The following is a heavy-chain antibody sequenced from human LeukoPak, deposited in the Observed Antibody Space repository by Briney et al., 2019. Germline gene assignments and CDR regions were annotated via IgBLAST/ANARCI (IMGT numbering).Heavy chain of an antibody. V-gene: IGHV1-69*13. J-gene: IGHJ4*02. Sequence: SVKVSCKASGGTFSNYAIDWVRQAPGQGLEWMGGIIPIFGTANYAQTFQGRVTITAVESMRTAYIELSSLRSEDTGVYYCARPWVAESTMVTPYNYWGQGTLVTVSS. CDR2: IIPIFGTA. CDR1: GGTFSNYA. D-gene: IGHD4-23*01. CDR3: ARPWVAESTMVTPYNY.